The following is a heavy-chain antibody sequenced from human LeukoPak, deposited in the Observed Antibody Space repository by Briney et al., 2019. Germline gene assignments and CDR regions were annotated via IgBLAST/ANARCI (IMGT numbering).Heavy chain of an antibody. CDR1: GFTFSNYA. CDR2: ISGNGANT. V-gene: IGHV3-23*01. Sequence: PGGSLRLSCAASGFTFSNYAMGWVRQGPGKGLQWVSGISGNGANTYYAASVKGRFTISRDNSKNTLYLQMSNLRAEDTAVYYCATERGDSPDYWGQGTLVTVSS. J-gene: IGHJ4*02. D-gene: IGHD2-21*01. CDR3: ATERGDSPDY.